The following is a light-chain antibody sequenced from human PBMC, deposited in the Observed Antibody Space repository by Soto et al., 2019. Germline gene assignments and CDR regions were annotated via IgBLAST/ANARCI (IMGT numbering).Light chain of an antibody. Sequence: DIQMTQSPSTLSASVGDRVTITCRASESISSWLAWYQQKPGKAPNLLVYDASNLQSGVPSRFSGSASGTEFTLTISNLQPDDFATYYCQQYNSYSPKTFGQGTKVDIK. V-gene: IGKV1-5*01. CDR1: ESISSW. J-gene: IGKJ1*01. CDR3: QQYNSYSPKT. CDR2: DAS.